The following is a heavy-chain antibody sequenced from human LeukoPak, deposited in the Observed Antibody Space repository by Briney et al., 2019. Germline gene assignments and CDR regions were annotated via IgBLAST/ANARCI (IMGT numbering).Heavy chain of an antibody. J-gene: IGHJ3*02. Sequence: HGESLKISCKGSGYSFTSYWIGWVRQMPGKGLEWMGIIYPGDSDTRYSPSFQGRVTISADKSISTAYLQWSSLKASDTAMYYCARHGDDSSGRPGLSYAFDIWGQGTMVTVSS. CDR1: GYSFTSYW. D-gene: IGHD6-19*01. CDR3: ARHGDDSSGRPGLSYAFDI. CDR2: IYPGDSDT. V-gene: IGHV5-51*01.